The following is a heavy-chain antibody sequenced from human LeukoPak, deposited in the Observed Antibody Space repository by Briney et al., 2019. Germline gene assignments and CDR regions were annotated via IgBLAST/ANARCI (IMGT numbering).Heavy chain of an antibody. D-gene: IGHD3-10*01. V-gene: IGHV3-33*01. CDR3: AREYGFGELFLDY. Sequence: GGSLRLSCAASGFTFNSYGMHWVRQAPGKGLEGVAVIWYDGSNKYYADSVKGRFTISRDNSKNTLYLQMNSLRAEDTAVYYCAREYGFGELFLDYWGQGTLVTVSS. CDR1: GFTFNSYG. J-gene: IGHJ4*02. CDR2: IWYDGSNK.